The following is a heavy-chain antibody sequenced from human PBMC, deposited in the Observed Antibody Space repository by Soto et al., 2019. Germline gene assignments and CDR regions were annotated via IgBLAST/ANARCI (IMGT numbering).Heavy chain of an antibody. CDR2: VYCSGRT. CDR3: ANTYYDILTGYHDAFDI. V-gene: IGHV4-39*01. Sequence: SETLSLTCSVSGGSISSCSYYWGWVRQPQGKGLECIGSVYCSGRTYYNPSLKSRVTISVDTSKNQFSLKLSSVTAADTAVYYCANTYYDILTGYHDAFDIWGQGTMVTVSS. CDR1: GGSISSCSYY. D-gene: IGHD3-9*01. J-gene: IGHJ3*02.